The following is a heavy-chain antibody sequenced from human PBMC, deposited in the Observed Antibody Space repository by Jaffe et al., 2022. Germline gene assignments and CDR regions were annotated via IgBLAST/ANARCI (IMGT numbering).Heavy chain of an antibody. D-gene: IGHD2-15*01. CDR1: GFIFSTNT. CDR3: ARGGYQYGLGP. Sequence: EVQVVESGGGLVQPGGSLRLSCVASGFIFSTNTMNWVRQAPGKGLEWVANINEDGSEKYYVDSVKGRFTISRDNAKNSLYLQMDRLRADDTAVYYCARGGYQYGLGPWGQGALVTVSS. CDR2: INEDGSEK. V-gene: IGHV3-7*01. J-gene: IGHJ5*02.